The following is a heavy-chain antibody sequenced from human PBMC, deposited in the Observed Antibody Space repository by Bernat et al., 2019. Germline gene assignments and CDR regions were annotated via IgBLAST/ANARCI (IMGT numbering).Heavy chain of an antibody. CDR1: GGSISSGDYY. CDR3: ARAVYDFWRGYYSYYFDY. J-gene: IGHJ4*02. Sequence: QVQLQESGPGLVKPSQTLSLTCTVSGGSISSGDYYWSWIRQPPGKGLEWIGYIYYSGSTYYNPSLKSRVTISVDTSKNQFSLKLSSVTAADTAVYYCARAVYDFWRGYYSYYFDYWDQGTLVTVSS. CDR2: IYYSGST. V-gene: IGHV4-30-4*01. D-gene: IGHD3-3*01.